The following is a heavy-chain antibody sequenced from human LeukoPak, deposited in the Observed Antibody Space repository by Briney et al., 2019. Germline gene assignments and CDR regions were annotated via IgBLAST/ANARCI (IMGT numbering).Heavy chain of an antibody. CDR1: GFTLNTYA. V-gene: IGHV3-23*01. D-gene: IGHD2-8*01. CDR2: ISGSAGTT. J-gene: IGHJ4*02. Sequence: PGGSLRLSCAAFGFTLNTYAMTCVRQAPGKGLGWVSTISGSAGTTYYADSVKGRFTICRDNSKNTMYLQRNSTRAEDTAVYYCAKDSPYCTNGVCYTEREYFDYWGQGTLVTVSS. CDR3: AKDSPYCTNGVCYTEREYFDY.